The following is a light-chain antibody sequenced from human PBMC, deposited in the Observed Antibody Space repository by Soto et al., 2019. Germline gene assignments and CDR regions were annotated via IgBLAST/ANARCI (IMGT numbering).Light chain of an antibody. CDR2: GAS. CDR3: QQYETYFRT. J-gene: IGKJ2*01. V-gene: IGKV3-20*01. Sequence: EIVLTQSPGTLSLSPGEKATLSCRASQSVSSSYLAWYQQKPGQAPRLLIYGASSRATGIPDRFSGSGSGTDFTLTISRLEPDDFGTYYCQQYETYFRTFGQGTKLEIK. CDR1: QSVSSSY.